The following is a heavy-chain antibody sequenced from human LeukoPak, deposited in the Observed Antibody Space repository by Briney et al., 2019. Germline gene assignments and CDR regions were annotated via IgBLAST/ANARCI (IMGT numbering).Heavy chain of an antibody. CDR1: GFTVSNNY. J-gene: IGHJ5*02. CDR2: IYTGGST. CDR3: ARDYLRYPDP. V-gene: IGHV3-66*02. Sequence: GGSLRLSCAASGFTVSNNYMSWVRQAPGKGLECVSVIYTGGSTYYADSVKGRFTISRDNSKNTLYLQMNSLRAEDTAVYYCARDYLRYPDPWGQGTLVTVSS. D-gene: IGHD4-11*01.